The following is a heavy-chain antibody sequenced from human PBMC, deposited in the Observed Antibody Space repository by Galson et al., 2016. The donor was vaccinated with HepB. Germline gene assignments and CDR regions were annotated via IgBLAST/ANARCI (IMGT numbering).Heavy chain of an antibody. D-gene: IGHD2-21*02. CDR3: ARERGFGDSGWFDP. V-gene: IGHV3-23*01. CDR1: GFNFNDYA. Sequence: SLRLSCAASGFNFNDYAISWVRQAPGKGLEWVCSSTSVTTYLADSVKGRITISRDSCEKKVFLQITGLRAGDTAVYYCARERGFGDSGWFDPWGRGTLVTVSS. CDR2: SSTSVTT. J-gene: IGHJ5*01.